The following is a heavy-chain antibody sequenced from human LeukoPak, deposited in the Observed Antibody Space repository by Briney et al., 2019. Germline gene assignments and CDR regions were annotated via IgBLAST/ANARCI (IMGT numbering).Heavy chain of an antibody. D-gene: IGHD3-3*01. Sequence: ASVKVSCKASGYTFTGYYMHWLRQAPGQGLEWMGWISPNSGGTNYAQKFQGRVTMTRDTSISTAYMELSRLRSDDTAVYYCALYSYYDFWSGYRVEYYFDYWGQGTLVTVSS. CDR3: ALYSYYDFWSGYRVEYYFDY. CDR2: ISPNSGGT. CDR1: GYTFTGYY. V-gene: IGHV1-2*02. J-gene: IGHJ4*02.